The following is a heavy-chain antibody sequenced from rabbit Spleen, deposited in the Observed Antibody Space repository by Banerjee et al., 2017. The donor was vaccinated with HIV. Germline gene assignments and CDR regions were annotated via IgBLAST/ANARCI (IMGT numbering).Heavy chain of an antibody. CDR1: GVSFSDKDE. Sequence: QEQLEESGGGLVKPEGSLTLTCKASGVSFSDKDEMCWVRQAPGKGLEWIACIDTGSSGFTYFATWAKGRFTCSKTSSTTVTLQMTRLTAADTATYFCARDTSSSFSSYRWDLWGPGTLVTVS. CDR3: ARDTSSSFSSYRWDL. D-gene: IGHD1-1*01. V-gene: IGHV1S45*01. CDR2: IDTGSSGFT. J-gene: IGHJ3*01.